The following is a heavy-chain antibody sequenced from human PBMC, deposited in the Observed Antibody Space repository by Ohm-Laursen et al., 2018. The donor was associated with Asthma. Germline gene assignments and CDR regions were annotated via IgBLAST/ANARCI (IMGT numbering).Heavy chain of an antibody. V-gene: IGHV4-59*01. CDR3: ATDLCPSDCGAFDM. CDR1: GGSISSYF. CDR2: IYDSGRT. D-gene: IGHD2-21*02. Sequence: SETLSLTCSVSGGSISSYFWSWIRQSPGKGLEFIGYIYDSGRTDYNPSLKSRVTISVDTSKNQFSLKVSSVTAADTAVYFCATDLCPSDCGAFDMWGQGTMVTVSS. J-gene: IGHJ3*02.